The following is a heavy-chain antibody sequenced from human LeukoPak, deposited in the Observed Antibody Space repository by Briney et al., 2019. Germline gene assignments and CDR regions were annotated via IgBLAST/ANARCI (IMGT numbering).Heavy chain of an antibody. D-gene: IGHD3-9*01. CDR1: GFTFSSYS. Sequence: GESLRLSCAASGFTFSSYSMNWVRQAPGKGLEWVAFIRFDAINKYYADSVNGRFTISRDNSRNTLYLQMNSLRAEDTAVYYCAKDGTMYYDILTGHFDYWGQGTLVTVSS. V-gene: IGHV3-30*02. CDR3: AKDGTMYYDILTGHFDY. J-gene: IGHJ4*02. CDR2: IRFDAINK.